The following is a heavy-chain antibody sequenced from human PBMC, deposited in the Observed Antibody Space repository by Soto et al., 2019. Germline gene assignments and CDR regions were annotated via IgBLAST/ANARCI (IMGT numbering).Heavy chain of an antibody. CDR3: ARDRIVVVPAATNTPPFYYYYGMDV. D-gene: IGHD2-2*01. CDR1: GGSISSGGCY. J-gene: IGHJ6*02. CDR2: IYYSGST. Sequence: PSETLSLTCTVSGGSISSGGCYWSWIRQHPGKGLEWIGYIYYSGSTYYNPSLKSRVTISVDTSKNQFSLKLSSVTAADTAVYYCARDRIVVVPAATNTPPFYYYYGMDVWGQGTTVTVSS. V-gene: IGHV4-31*03.